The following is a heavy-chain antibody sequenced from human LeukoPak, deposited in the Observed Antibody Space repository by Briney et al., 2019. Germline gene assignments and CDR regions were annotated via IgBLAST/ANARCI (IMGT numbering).Heavy chain of an antibody. J-gene: IGHJ6*04. CDR1: GFTFSSYG. D-gene: IGHD6-19*01. CDR2: ISGGGGGT. CDR3: AKDRWEQWLGVSYYDYGMDV. V-gene: IGHV3-23*01. Sequence: GRSLRLSCAASGFTFSSYGMHWVRQAPGKGLEWVSGISGGGGGTNYADSVKGRFTISRDNPKNTLYLEMNHLRVEDTAVYYCAKDRWEQWLGVSYYDYGMDVWGKGTTVTVSS.